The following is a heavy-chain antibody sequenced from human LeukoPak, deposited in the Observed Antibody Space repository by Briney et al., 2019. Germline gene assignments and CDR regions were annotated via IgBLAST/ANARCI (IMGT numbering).Heavy chain of an antibody. Sequence: GGSLRLSCAASGFTFSSYGMHWVRQAPGKGLEWVAVISYDGSNKYYADSVKGRFTISRDNSKNTLYLQMNSLRAEDTAVYYCAKVRAAGTFDYWGQGTLVTVSS. D-gene: IGHD6-13*01. CDR1: GFTFSSYG. V-gene: IGHV3-30*18. J-gene: IGHJ4*02. CDR2: ISYDGSNK. CDR3: AKVRAAGTFDY.